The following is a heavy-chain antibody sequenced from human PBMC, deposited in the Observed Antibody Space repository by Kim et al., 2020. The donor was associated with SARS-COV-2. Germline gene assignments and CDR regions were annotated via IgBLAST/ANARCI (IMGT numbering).Heavy chain of an antibody. J-gene: IGHJ6*02. D-gene: IGHD6-19*01. CDR2: ISWNSGSI. CDR3: AKDIQWLAPYYYYGMDV. CDR1: GFTFDDYA. V-gene: IGHV3-9*01. Sequence: GGSLRLSCAASGFTFDDYAMHWVRQAPGKGLEWVSGISWNSGSIGYADSVKGRFTISRDNAKNSLYLQMNSLRAEDTALYYCAKDIQWLAPYYYYGMDVWGQGTTVTGSS.